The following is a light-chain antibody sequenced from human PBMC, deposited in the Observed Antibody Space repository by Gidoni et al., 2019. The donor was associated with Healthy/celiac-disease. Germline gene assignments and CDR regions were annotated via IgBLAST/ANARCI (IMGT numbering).Light chain of an antibody. CDR1: QSISSW. V-gene: IGKV1-5*03. J-gene: IGKJ1*01. Sequence: DIQMTQSPSTLSASVGERVTITCRASQSISSWLAWYQQKPGKAPKLLIYKASSLESVVASRFSGSGSGTEFTLTISSLHPDYFATYYCQQYNSYSRTFGQXTKVEIK. CDR3: QQYNSYSRT. CDR2: KAS.